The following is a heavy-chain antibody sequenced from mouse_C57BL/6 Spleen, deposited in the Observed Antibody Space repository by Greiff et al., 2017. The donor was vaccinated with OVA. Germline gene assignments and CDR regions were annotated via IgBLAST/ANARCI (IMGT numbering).Heavy chain of an antibody. CDR2: IHPNSGST. D-gene: IGHD1-1*01. Sequence: QVQLKQPGAELVKPGASVKLSCKASGYTFTSYWMHWVKQRPGQGLEWIGMIHPNSGSTNYNEKFKSKATLTVDKSSSTAYMQLSSLTSEDSAVYYCARGYIYYGSSPYFDVWGTGTTVTVSS. CDR1: GYTFTSYW. V-gene: IGHV1-64*01. J-gene: IGHJ1*03. CDR3: ARGYIYYGSSPYFDV.